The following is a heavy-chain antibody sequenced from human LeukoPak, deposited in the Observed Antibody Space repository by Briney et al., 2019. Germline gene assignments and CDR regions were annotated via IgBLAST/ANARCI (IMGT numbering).Heavy chain of an antibody. Sequence: SVKVSCKASGGTFSSYAISWVRQAPGQGLEWMGGIIPIFGTANYAQKFQGRVTITADESTSTAYMELSSLRSEDTAVYYCARPRSKKEYSYGDFDYWGQGTLVTVSS. V-gene: IGHV1-69*01. J-gene: IGHJ4*02. CDR3: ARPRSKKEYSYGDFDY. D-gene: IGHD5-18*01. CDR1: GGTFSSYA. CDR2: IIPIFGTA.